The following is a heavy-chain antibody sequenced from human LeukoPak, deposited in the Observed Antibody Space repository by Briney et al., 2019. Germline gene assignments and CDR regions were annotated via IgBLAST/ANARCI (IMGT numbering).Heavy chain of an antibody. CDR1: GGTFRSYA. Sequence: ASVKFSCKASGGTFRSYAISWVRQAPGQGLEWMGRIIPIFGTANYAQKFQGRVTITTDESTSTAYVELSSLRSEDTAVYYCAGVKGGTGDDLDYWSQGTLVTVSS. V-gene: IGHV1-69*05. D-gene: IGHD7-27*01. J-gene: IGHJ4*02. CDR3: AGVKGGTGDDLDY. CDR2: IIPIFGTA.